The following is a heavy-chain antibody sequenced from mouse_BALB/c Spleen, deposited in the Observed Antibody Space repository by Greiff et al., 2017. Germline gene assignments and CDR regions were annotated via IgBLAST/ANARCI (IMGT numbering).Heavy chain of an antibody. V-gene: IGHV5-9-4*01. CDR3: AREGLRRWFAY. CDR1: GFTFSSYA. D-gene: IGHD2-2*01. J-gene: IGHJ3*01. CDR2: ISSGGSYT. Sequence: DVHLVESGGGLVKPGGSLKLSCAASGFTFSSYAMSWVRQSPEKRLEWVAEISSGGSYTYYPDTVTGRFTISRDNAKNTLYLEMSSLRSEDTAMYYCAREGLRRWFAYWGQGTLVTVSA.